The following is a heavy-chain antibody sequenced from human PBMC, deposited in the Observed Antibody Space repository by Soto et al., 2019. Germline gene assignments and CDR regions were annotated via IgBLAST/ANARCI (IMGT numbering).Heavy chain of an antibody. D-gene: IGHD3-22*01. J-gene: IGHJ4*02. V-gene: IGHV1-18*01. Sequence: ASVKVSCKASGYTFTSYGISWVRQAPGQGLEWMGWISAYNGNTNYAQKLQGRVTMTTDTSTSTAYMELRSLRSDDTAVYYCARAWDYYDSSGYHWLLGFDYWGQGTLVTVSS. CDR3: ARAWDYYDSSGYHWLLGFDY. CDR2: ISAYNGNT. CDR1: GYTFTSYG.